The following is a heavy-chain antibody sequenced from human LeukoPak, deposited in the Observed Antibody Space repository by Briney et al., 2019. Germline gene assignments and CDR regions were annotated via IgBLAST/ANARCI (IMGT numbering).Heavy chain of an antibody. V-gene: IGHV1-69*01. CDR1: GGTFSSYA. CDR3: AKASGVVVSYGMDV. Sequence: ASVKVSCKASGGTFSSYAISWVRQAPGQGLEWMGGTIPIFGTANYAQKFQGRVTITADESTSTAYMELSSLRSEDTAVYYCAKASGVVVSYGMDVWGKGTTVTVSS. J-gene: IGHJ6*04. CDR2: TIPIFGTA. D-gene: IGHD2-15*01.